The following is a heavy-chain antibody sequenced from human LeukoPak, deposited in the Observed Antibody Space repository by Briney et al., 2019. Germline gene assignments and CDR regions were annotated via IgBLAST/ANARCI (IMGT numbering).Heavy chain of an antibody. CDR2: IKQDGSEK. V-gene: IGHV3-7*01. CDR1: GFTFSSHW. J-gene: IGHJ4*02. D-gene: IGHD5-12*01. Sequence: GGSLRLSCAASGFTFSSHWMSWVRQAPGKGLEWVANIKQDGSEKYYVDSVKGRFTISRDNAKNSLYLQMNSLRAEDTAVYYCAREASGYSGYSLRFFDYWGQGTLVTVSS. CDR3: AREASGYSGYSLRFFDY.